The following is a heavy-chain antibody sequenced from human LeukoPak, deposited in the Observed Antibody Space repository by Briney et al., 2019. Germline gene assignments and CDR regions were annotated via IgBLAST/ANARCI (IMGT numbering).Heavy chain of an antibody. CDR2: IYYSGST. CDR3: ARTRYYYNSRSYGAPYYFDY. CDR1: GGSISSSSYY. D-gene: IGHD3-10*01. Sequence: PSETLSLTCTVSGGSISSSSYYWGWIRQPPGKGLEWIGSIYYSGSTYYSPSLKSRVTISVDTSKNQFSLKLSSVTAADTAVYYCARTRYYYNSRSYGAPYYFDYWGQGTLVTVSS. V-gene: IGHV4-39*01. J-gene: IGHJ4*02.